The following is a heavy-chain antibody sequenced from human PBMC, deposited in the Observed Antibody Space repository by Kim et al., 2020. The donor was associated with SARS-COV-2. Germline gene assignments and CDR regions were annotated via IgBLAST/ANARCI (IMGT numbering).Heavy chain of an antibody. CDR3: ARVWMVRGSAGVWFDP. CDR1: GFTFDDYG. J-gene: IGHJ5*02. CDR2: INWNGGSI. Sequence: GGSLRLSCAASGFTFDDYGMSWVRQAPGKGLEWVSGINWNGGSIGYADSVKGRFTISRDNAKNSLYLQMNSLRAEDTALYHCARVWMVRGSAGVWFDPWGQGTLVTVSS. D-gene: IGHD3-10*01. V-gene: IGHV3-20*01.